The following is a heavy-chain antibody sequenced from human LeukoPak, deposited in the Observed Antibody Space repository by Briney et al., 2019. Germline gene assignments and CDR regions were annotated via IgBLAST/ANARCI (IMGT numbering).Heavy chain of an antibody. J-gene: IGHJ4*02. V-gene: IGHV3-21*01. CDR1: GFTFSSYS. CDR2: ISGSSTNI. D-gene: IGHD3/OR15-3a*01. CDR3: ARDRWEDWLPYY. Sequence: GGSLRLSCAASGFTFSSYSMIWVRQAPGKGLEWVSSISGSSTNICYADSLKGRFTISRDNAANSVFLQMNALKADDTAVYYCARDRWEDWLPYYWGQGALVTVSS.